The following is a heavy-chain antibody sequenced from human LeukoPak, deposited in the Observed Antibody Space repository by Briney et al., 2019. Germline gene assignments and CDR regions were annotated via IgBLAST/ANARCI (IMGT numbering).Heavy chain of an antibody. V-gene: IGHV3-7*05. J-gene: IGHJ4*02. CDR2: IKQDGSEK. Sequence: PGGSLRLSCAASGFTFSTYWTTWVRRAPGKGLEWVANIKQDGSEKYYVDSVKGRFTISRDNAKTTLYLQMNSLRAEDTAVYYCARGSGQLAYRGYSFDSWGQGALVTVSS. D-gene: IGHD6-6*01. CDR3: ARGSGQLAYRGYSFDS. CDR1: GFTFSTYW.